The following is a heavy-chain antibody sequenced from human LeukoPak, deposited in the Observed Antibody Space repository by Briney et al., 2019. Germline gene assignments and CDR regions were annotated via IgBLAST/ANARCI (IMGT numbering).Heavy chain of an antibody. Sequence: GASVKVSFKASGYTFTSYYMHWVRPAPGQGLEWMGRINPNSGGTNYAQKFQGRVTMTRDTSITTAHMELSSLTSDDTAVYYCAKDRNSYTRGDYWGQGTPVTVSS. J-gene: IGHJ4*02. CDR3: AKDRNSYTRGDY. D-gene: IGHD3-16*01. CDR2: INPNSGGT. CDR1: GYTFTSYY. V-gene: IGHV1-2*02.